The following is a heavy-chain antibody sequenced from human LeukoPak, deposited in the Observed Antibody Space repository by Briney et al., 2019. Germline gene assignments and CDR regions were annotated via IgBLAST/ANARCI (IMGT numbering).Heavy chain of an antibody. J-gene: IGHJ1*01. CDR2: IYYSGST. D-gene: IGHD3-22*01. V-gene: IGHV4-59*08. CDR3: ARHGGDSSVNGIQH. CDR1: GGSISSYY. Sequence: SETLSLTCTVSGGSISSYYWGWIRQPPGKGLEWIGYIYYSGSTNYNPSLKSRVTISVDTSKNQFSLKLSSVTAADTAVYYCARHGGDSSVNGIQHWGQGTLVTVSS.